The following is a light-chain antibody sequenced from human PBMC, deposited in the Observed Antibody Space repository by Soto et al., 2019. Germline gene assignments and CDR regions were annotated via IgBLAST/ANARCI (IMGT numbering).Light chain of an antibody. Sequence: DVQMTQSPSSLSASVGDRVTITCRASQGISKYLAWYQQKPGKVPRLLIYVASTLQSGVPSRFSGSGSGTDFIITISSLQPEDVATYYCQKYDSAPWTFGQGTKVEIK. V-gene: IGKV1-27*01. CDR2: VAS. J-gene: IGKJ1*01. CDR1: QGISKY. CDR3: QKYDSAPWT.